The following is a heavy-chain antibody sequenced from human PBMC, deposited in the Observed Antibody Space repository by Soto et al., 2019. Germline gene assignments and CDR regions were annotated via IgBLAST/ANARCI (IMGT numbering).Heavy chain of an antibody. J-gene: IGHJ4*02. Sequence: EVQLVESGGGLIQAGGSLRLSCAASGFTFSSYSMNWVRQAPGKGLEWVSYISSSSSTIYYADSVKGRFTISRDNAKNSLYLQMNSLRAEDTAVYYCARDLARYGDYGGVYWGQGTLVTVSS. D-gene: IGHD4-17*01. CDR1: GFTFSSYS. V-gene: IGHV3-48*01. CDR2: ISSSSSTI. CDR3: ARDLARYGDYGGVY.